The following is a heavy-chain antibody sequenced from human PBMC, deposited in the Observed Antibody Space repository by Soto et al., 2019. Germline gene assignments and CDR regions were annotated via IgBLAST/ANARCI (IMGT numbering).Heavy chain of an antibody. D-gene: IGHD3-22*01. CDR3: YCDTSGSTALTDY. CDR1: GVTFSGAS. Sequence: PLGSLRLSCAASGVTFSGASIHWVRQASGKGLEWVGLIRSKAYNYATGYAASVKGRFTVSRDDSKNTAYLQMNSLKTEDSAVYSSYCDTSGSTALTDYWGQATMVTV. J-gene: IGHJ4*02. CDR2: IRSKAYNYAT. V-gene: IGHV3-73*01.